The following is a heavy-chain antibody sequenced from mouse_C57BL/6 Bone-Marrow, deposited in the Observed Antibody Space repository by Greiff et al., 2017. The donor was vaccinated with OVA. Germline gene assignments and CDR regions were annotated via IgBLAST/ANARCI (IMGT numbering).Heavy chain of an antibody. CDR1: GYTFTSYW. J-gene: IGHJ3*01. CDR2: IHPNSGST. Sequence: QVHVKQPGAELVKPGASVKLSCKASGYTFTSYWMHWVKQRPGQGLEWIGMIHPNSGSTNYNEKFKSKATLTVDKSSSTAYMQLSSLTSEDSAVYYCATPSTGAWFAYWGQGTLVTVSA. V-gene: IGHV1-64*01. CDR3: ATPSTGAWFAY.